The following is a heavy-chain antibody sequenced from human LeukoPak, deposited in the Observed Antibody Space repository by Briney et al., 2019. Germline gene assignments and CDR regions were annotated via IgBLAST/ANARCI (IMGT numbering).Heavy chain of an antibody. V-gene: IGHV3-23*01. J-gene: IGHJ4*02. CDR3: VRDLDEYSSSTGLGY. D-gene: IGHD3/OR15-3a*01. CDR2: ISGSGGST. Sequence: GGSLRLSCAASGFTFSSYAMSWVRQAPGKGLEWVSAISGSGGSTYYADSVKGRFTIPRDNSRDTLYLQMDSLKTEDTALYYCVRDLDEYSSSTGLGYWGQGILVPVSS. CDR1: GFTFSSYA.